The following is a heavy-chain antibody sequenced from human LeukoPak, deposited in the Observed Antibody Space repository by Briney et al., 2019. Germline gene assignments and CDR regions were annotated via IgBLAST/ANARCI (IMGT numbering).Heavy chain of an antibody. CDR3: AKGAGGNDFWSGYYPFDY. CDR2: IRYDGSNK. V-gene: IGHV3-30*02. J-gene: IGHJ4*02. Sequence: GGSLRLSCAASGFTFSSYGMHWVRQAPGKGLEWVAFIRYDGSNKYYADSVKGRFTISRDNSKNTLYLQMNSLRAEDTAVYYCAKGAGGNDFWSGYYPFDYWGQGTLVTVSS. D-gene: IGHD3-3*01. CDR1: GFTFSSYG.